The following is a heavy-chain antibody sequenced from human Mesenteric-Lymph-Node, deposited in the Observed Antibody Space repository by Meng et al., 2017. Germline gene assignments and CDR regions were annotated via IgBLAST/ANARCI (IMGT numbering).Heavy chain of an antibody. V-gene: IGHV1-69*10. D-gene: IGHD5-24*01. CDR1: GYTFASYG. CDR3: ARERPGGMATTPYFDY. J-gene: IGHJ4*02. CDR2: IIPILGIA. Sequence: QVHCVQSGAEVKKPGASVRVACEASGYTFASYGISWLRQAPGQGLEWMGGIIPILGIANYAQKFQGRVTITADKSTSTAYMELSSLRSEDTAVYYCARERPGGMATTPYFDYWGQGTLVTVSS.